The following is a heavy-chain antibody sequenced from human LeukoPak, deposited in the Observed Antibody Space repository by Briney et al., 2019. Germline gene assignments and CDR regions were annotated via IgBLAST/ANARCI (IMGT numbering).Heavy chain of an antibody. J-gene: IGHJ6*03. V-gene: IGHV3-30-3*01. CDR1: GFTFSSYA. CDR3: ARVSRQGDRLLFRDYYYYYMDV. D-gene: IGHD2-21*02. Sequence: GGSLRLSCAASGFTFSSYAMHWVRQAPGKGLEWVAVISYDGSNKYYADSVKGRFTISRDNSKNTLYLQMNSLRAEDTAVYYCARVSRQGDRLLFRDYYYYYMDVWGKGTTVTVSS. CDR2: ISYDGSNK.